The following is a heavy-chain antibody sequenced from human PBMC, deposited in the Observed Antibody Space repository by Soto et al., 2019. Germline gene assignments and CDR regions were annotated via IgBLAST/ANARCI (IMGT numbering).Heavy chain of an antibody. D-gene: IGHD2-15*01. Sequence: QVQLQESGPGLVKPSQTLSLTSTVSGGSISSGNYYWSWIRQPPGKGLEWIGFISYSGSTYYSTSLKSRVTIPVDTSKSQFSLKLSFVTDADTSVYYCATMGTPATGLYFFDYWGQGSLVTVSS. CDR3: ATMGTPATGLYFFDY. CDR1: GGSISSGNYY. CDR2: ISYSGST. J-gene: IGHJ4*02. V-gene: IGHV4-30-4*01.